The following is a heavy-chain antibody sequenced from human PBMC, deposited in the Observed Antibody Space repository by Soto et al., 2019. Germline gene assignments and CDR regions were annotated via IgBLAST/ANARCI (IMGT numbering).Heavy chain of an antibody. D-gene: IGHD6-6*01. Sequence: GGSLRLSCVASGFSFSDYALNWVRQAPGKGLEWVALISFEGTYKYYADSVKGRFTISRDNSKKTVYLQMNSLRLEDTAVYYCARDSGKYSSSSGYGYWGHGTLVTVSS. V-gene: IGHV3-30-3*01. CDR3: ARDSGKYSSSSGYGY. CDR1: GFSFSDYA. J-gene: IGHJ4*01. CDR2: ISFEGTYK.